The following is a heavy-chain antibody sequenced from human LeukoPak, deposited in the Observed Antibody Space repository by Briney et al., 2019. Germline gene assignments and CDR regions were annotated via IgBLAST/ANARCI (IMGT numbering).Heavy chain of an antibody. CDR1: GYTFTSYD. CDR2: MNPNSGNT. CDR3: ARDGIAALDY. D-gene: IGHD6-13*01. Sequence: ASVKVSCKASGYTFTSYDINWVRQATGQGLEWMGWMNPNSGNTGYAQKLQGRVTMTTDTSTSTAYMELRSLRSDDTAVYYCARDGIAALDYWGQGTLVTVSS. V-gene: IGHV1-8*01. J-gene: IGHJ4*02.